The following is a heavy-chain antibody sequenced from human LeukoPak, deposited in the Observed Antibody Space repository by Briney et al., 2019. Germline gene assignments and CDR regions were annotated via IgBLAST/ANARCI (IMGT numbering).Heavy chain of an antibody. CDR3: ARVALPYGSGSYYFDY. D-gene: IGHD3-10*01. J-gene: IGHJ4*02. CDR1: GGSISSGDYY. Sequence: SQTLSLTCTVSGGSISSGDYYWSWIRQPPGKGLEWIGYIYYSGSTYYNPSLKSRVTISVDTSKNQFYLKLSSVTAADTAVYYCARVALPYGSGSYYFDYWGQGTLVTVSS. CDR2: IYYSGST. V-gene: IGHV4-30-4*01.